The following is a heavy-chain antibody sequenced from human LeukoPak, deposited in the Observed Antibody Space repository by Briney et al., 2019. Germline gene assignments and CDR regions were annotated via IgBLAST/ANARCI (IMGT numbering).Heavy chain of an antibody. J-gene: IGHJ4*02. CDR1: GFTFSTYW. D-gene: IGHD6-13*01. CDR3: ARASPLAAAYDY. CDR2: INSDGTTT. Sequence: GGSLRLSCAASGFTFSTYWMHWVRQAPGKGLVWVSRINSDGTTTNYADSVKGRFTLSRDNAKNSLYLQMNSLRARDTAVYYCARASPLAAAYDYWGQGTLVTVSS. V-gene: IGHV3-74*01.